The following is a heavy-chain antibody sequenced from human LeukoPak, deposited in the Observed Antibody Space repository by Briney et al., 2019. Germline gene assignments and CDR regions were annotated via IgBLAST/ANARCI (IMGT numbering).Heavy chain of an antibody. CDR2: VSGSGGST. CDR1: GITLANYG. D-gene: IGHD3-22*01. CDR3: AKRGVVIRVILVGFHKEAYYFDS. V-gene: IGHV3-23*01. J-gene: IGHJ4*02. Sequence: GGSLRLSCVVSGITLANYGMSWVRQAPGKGLEWVAGVSGSGGSTNYADSVKGRFTISRDNPKNTLYLQMNSLRAEDTAVYFCAKRGVVIRVILVGFHKEAYYFDSWGQGAQVTVSS.